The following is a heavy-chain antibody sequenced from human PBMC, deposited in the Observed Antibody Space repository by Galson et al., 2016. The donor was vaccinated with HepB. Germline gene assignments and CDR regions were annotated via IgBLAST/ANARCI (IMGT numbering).Heavy chain of an antibody. CDR3: AQTSSIAALYYFEY. J-gene: IGHJ4*02. CDR2: IDWDDDK. Sequence: PALVKPTQTLTLTCTFSGFSLSTSGMCVSWIRQPPGKALEWLALIDWDDDKYYNTSLKTRLTISKGTSKNQVVLTMTNMDPVDTATYFCAQTSSIAALYYFEYWGQGTLVTVSS. CDR1: GFSLSTSGMC. V-gene: IGHV2-70*01. D-gene: IGHD6-6*01.